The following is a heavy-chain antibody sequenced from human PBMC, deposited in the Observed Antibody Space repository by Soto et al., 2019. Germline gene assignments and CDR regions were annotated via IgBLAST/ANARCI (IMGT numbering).Heavy chain of an antibody. CDR1: RYSINNNNW. V-gene: IGHV4-4*02. J-gene: IGHJ4*02. Sequence: PSETLSLTCDVSRYSINNNNWWSWVRQPPGGGLEWIGELHHGGSTNYNPSLESRATFSVDISKNQFFLKLSSVTAADTAVYYCTKNSAYDLDYWGQGTLVTVSS. CDR2: LHHGGST. CDR3: TKNSAYDLDY. D-gene: IGHD5-12*01.